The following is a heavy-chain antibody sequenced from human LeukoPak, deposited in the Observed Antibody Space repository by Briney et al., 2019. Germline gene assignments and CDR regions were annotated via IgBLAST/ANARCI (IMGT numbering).Heavy chain of an antibody. CDR1: GFIFSGSG. D-gene: IGHD3-22*01. Sequence: PGGSLRLSCASSGFIFSGSGMHWVRQAPGKGLEWVAFIRDDGSDKYYADSVKGRFTISRDNSKNTLYLQMNSLRAEDTAVYYCAKDPAYYDSSGYFPDYWGQGTLVTVSS. CDR3: AKDPAYYDSSGYFPDY. CDR2: IRDDGSDK. J-gene: IGHJ4*02. V-gene: IGHV3-30*02.